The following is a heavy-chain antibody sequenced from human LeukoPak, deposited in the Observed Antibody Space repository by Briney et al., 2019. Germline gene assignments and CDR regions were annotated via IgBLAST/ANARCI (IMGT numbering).Heavy chain of an antibody. CDR3: VWELLQDFDY. Sequence: NPGGSLRLSCAASGFTFDDYAMHWVRQAPGKGLEWVSGISWNSGYIGYEDSVKGRFTISRDNAKNSLYLQMNSLRAEDTAVYYCVWELLQDFDYWGQGTLVTVSS. CDR2: ISWNSGYI. J-gene: IGHJ4*02. V-gene: IGHV3-9*01. CDR1: GFTFDDYA. D-gene: IGHD1-26*01.